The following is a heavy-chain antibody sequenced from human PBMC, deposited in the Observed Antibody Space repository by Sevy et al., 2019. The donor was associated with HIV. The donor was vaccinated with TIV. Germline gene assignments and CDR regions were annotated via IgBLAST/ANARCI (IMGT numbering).Heavy chain of an antibody. J-gene: IGHJ3*02. CDR3: ARDRDYYSSGSYYEGNAFDI. CDR1: GGTFSTYG. Sequence: ASAKVSCKASGGTFSTYGISWVRQAPGQGPEWMGGIIPILGTVNYAQKFQGRVTITADESTKTAYMELSSLRSEDTAVYFCARDRDYYSSGSYYEGNAFDIWGQGTMVTVSS. D-gene: IGHD3-10*01. V-gene: IGHV1-69*13. CDR2: IIPILGTV.